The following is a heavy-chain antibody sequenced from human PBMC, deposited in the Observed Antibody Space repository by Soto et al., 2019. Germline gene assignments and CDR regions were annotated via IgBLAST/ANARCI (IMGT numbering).Heavy chain of an antibody. Sequence: QVQLVESGGGVVQPGKSLRLSCAASGFIFSNYGMHWVRQAPGKGLEWVALISFDGKNRNYADSVKGRFNIYRDNPKNTLYLEMSGLRPEDTAFYYCAKRGGVVGGSEHPFFEYWGQGTLVTVSS. CDR1: GFIFSNYG. CDR3: AKRGGVVGGSEHPFFEY. CDR2: ISFDGKNR. J-gene: IGHJ4*02. D-gene: IGHD2-15*01. V-gene: IGHV3-30*18.